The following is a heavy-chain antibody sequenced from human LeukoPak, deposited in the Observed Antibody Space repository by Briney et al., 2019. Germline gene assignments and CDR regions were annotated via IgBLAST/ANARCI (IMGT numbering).Heavy chain of an antibody. Sequence: GGSLRLSCAASGFTFSTYWMHWVRHAPGKGLVWVSRINSDGSSTSYADSVKGRFTISRDNAENTLYLQMNTLRVEDTAVYYCARDPSGSSTTSFDYWGQGTLVTVSS. CDR2: INSDGSST. D-gene: IGHD1/OR15-1a*01. CDR1: GFTFSTYW. V-gene: IGHV3-74*01. J-gene: IGHJ4*02. CDR3: ARDPSGSSTTSFDY.